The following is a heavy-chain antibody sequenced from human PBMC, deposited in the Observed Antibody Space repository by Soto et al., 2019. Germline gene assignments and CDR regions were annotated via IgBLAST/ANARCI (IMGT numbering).Heavy chain of an antibody. J-gene: IGHJ5*02. D-gene: IGHD5-12*01. CDR3: AKVRAAYEEDYNWFDP. Sequence: EVQLLESGGGLVQPGGSLRLSCAASGFTFSSYAMSWVRQAPGKGLEWVSAISGSGGSTYYADSVKGRFTISRDNSKNTLYLQMNSLRAEDTAVYYCAKVRAAYEEDYNWFDPWGQGTLVTVSS. CDR1: GFTFSSYA. CDR2: ISGSGGST. V-gene: IGHV3-23*01.